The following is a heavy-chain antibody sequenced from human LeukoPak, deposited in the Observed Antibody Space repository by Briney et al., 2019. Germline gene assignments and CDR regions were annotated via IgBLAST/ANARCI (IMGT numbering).Heavy chain of an antibody. V-gene: IGHV1-46*01. CDR2: VNPNGGST. CDR1: GYTFTTYQ. Sequence: GPVKVSCKASGYTFTTYQMYWVRQAPGQGLEWMGIVNPNGGSTIYAQKFQGRVTVTTDTSTSTVYMELRSLTSEDTAVYYCARKPLNDYGAHFEYWGQGTLVTVSS. D-gene: IGHD4-17*01. J-gene: IGHJ4*02. CDR3: ARKPLNDYGAHFEY.